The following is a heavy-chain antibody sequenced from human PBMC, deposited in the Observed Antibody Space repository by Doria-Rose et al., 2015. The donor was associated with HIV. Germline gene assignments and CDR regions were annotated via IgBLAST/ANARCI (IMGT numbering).Heavy chain of an antibody. CDR3: ARIKSSRWYHKYYFDF. J-gene: IGHJ4*02. CDR2: IFSDDER. V-gene: IGHV2-26*01. CDR1: GVSLSSPGMG. D-gene: IGHD6-13*01. Sequence: SGPVLVKPTETLTLTCTVSGVSLSSPGMGVSWIRQPPGKDLEWHANIFSDDERSYKSSLKSRLTISRGTSKSQVVLTMTDMDPVDTATYYCARIKSSRWYHKYYFDFWGQGTLVIVSA.